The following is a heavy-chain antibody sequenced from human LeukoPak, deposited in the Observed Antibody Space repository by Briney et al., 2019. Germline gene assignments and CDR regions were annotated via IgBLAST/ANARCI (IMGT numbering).Heavy chain of an antibody. D-gene: IGHD3-3*01. CDR1: GGSISSYY. Sequence: SETLSLTCTVSGGSISSYYWTWIRQPPGKGLEWIGHIYYSGSTNYNPSLKSRVTISVDTSKNQFSLKLSSVTAADTAVYYCAGTYYDFWSGYSYYYYYMDVWGKGTTVTVSS. CDR3: AGTYYDFWSGYSYYYYYMDV. CDR2: IYYSGST. V-gene: IGHV4-59*01. J-gene: IGHJ6*03.